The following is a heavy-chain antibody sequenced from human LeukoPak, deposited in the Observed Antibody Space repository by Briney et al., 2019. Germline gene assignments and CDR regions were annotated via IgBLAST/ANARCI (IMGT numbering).Heavy chain of an antibody. Sequence: PSETLSLTCTVSGGSITSNHWSWVRQPPGKGLEWIGQVYHSGGTSYNPSLRSRVTISIDKSENQFSLKLNSVTAADTAVYYCARHGGHYQSDDWGQGTLVTVSS. V-gene: IGHV4-4*02. CDR1: GGSITSNH. D-gene: IGHD2-21*01. CDR2: VYHSGGT. J-gene: IGHJ4*02. CDR3: ARHGGHYQSDD.